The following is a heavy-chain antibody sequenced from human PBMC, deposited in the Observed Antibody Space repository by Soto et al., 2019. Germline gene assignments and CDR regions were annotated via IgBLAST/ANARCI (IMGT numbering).Heavy chain of an antibody. CDR3: ARQVSRGYNWHYLSLRSFDP. CDR2: ISAYNGNT. J-gene: IGHJ5*02. Sequence: ASVRLSCKSSGSTFAGYGISWVRQAPGQGLDWMGWISAYNGNTNYAQKLQGRVTMTTDTSTSTAYMELRSLRSDDTAVYYCARQVSRGYNWHYLSLRSFDPWGQGTLVTVSS. V-gene: IGHV1-18*01. D-gene: IGHD1-7*01. CDR1: GSTFAGYG.